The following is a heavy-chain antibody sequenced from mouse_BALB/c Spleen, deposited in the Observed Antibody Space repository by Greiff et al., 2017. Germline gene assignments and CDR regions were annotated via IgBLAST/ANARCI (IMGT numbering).Heavy chain of an antibody. J-gene: IGHJ3*01. V-gene: IGHV14-3*02. CDR3: ASSIYYDYDGFAY. Sequence: VQLKQSGAELVKPGASVKLSCTASGFNIKDTYMHWVKQRPEQGLEWIGRIDPANGNTKYDPKFQGKATITADTSSNTAYLQLSSLTSEDTAVYYCASSIYYDYDGFAYWGQGTLVTVSA. CDR1: GFNIKDTY. D-gene: IGHD2-4*01. CDR2: IDPANGNT.